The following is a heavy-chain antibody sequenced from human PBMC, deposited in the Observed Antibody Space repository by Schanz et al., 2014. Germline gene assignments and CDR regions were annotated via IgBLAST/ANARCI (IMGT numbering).Heavy chain of an antibody. J-gene: IGHJ4*02. CDR2: ISTSGTYM. D-gene: IGHD6-6*01. Sequence: EVQLMESGGGLVKPGGSLRLSCVASGFAFSSFAMTWVRQAPGRGLEWVSSISTSGTYMYIADSLKGRLTISRDDAKKSMYLQKNNLRAEDTAVYYCVRVSFADPRVYRGMDRDIDYWGQGTLVTVSS. V-gene: IGHV3-21*01. CDR3: VRVSFADPRVYRGMDRDIDY. CDR1: GFAFSSFA.